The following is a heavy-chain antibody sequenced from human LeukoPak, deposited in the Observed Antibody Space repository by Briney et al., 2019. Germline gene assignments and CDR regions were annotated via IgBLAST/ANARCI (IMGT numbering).Heavy chain of an antibody. CDR1: GGSISSYY. Sequence: PSETLSLTCTDSGGSISSYYWSWIRQPAGKGLEWIGRIYTSGSTNYNPSLKSRVTMSVDTSKNQFSLKLSSVTAADTAVYYCARSARDSSSWFFDYWGQGTLVTVSS. CDR3: ARSARDSSSWFFDY. CDR2: IYTSGST. D-gene: IGHD6-13*01. J-gene: IGHJ4*02. V-gene: IGHV4-4*07.